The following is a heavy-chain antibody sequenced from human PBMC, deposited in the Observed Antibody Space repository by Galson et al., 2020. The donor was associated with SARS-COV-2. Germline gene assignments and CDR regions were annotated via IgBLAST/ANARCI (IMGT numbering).Heavy chain of an antibody. CDR3: ARDGYYYETGYYYGMDV. J-gene: IGHJ6*02. Sequence: ASVKVSCKASGYTFTSYYMHWVRQAPGQGLEWMGIINPSGGSTSYAQKFQGRVTMTRDTSTSTVYMELSSLRSEDTAVYYCARDGYYYETGYYYGMDVWGQGTTVTVSS. V-gene: IGHV1-46*03. D-gene: IGHD3-22*01. CDR1: GYTFTSYY. CDR2: INPSGGST.